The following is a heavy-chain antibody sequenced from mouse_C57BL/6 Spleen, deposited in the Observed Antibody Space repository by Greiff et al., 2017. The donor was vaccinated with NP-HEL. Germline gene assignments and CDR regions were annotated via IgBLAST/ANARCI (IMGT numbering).Heavy chain of an antibody. D-gene: IGHD4-1*01. CDR1: GYTFTSYW. J-gene: IGHJ3*01. CDR3: ARGGLTGTAWFAY. V-gene: IGHV1-55*01. CDR2: IYPGSGST. Sequence: LQQPGAELVKPGASVKMSCKASGYTFTSYWITWVKQRPGQGLEWVGDIYPGSGSTNYNEKLKSKATLTVDTSSSTAYMQLSSLTSEDSAVYYCARGGLTGTAWFAYWGQGTLVTVSA.